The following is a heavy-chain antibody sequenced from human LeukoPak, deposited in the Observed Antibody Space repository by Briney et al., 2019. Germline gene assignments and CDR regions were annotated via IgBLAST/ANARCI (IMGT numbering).Heavy chain of an antibody. CDR2: IYYSWST. J-gene: IGHJ6*02. CDR3: ARGRRYYSSGRTYGMDV. Sequence: SETLSLTCTLSGGSISSYYWSWIRQPPGKGLEWSGYIYYSWSTNYTPSLKSRVTISADTSKNQFSLKLSSVTAADTAVYYCARGRRYYSSGRTYGMDVWGQGTTVTVSS. D-gene: IGHD3-10*01. V-gene: IGHV4-59*01. CDR1: GGSISSYY.